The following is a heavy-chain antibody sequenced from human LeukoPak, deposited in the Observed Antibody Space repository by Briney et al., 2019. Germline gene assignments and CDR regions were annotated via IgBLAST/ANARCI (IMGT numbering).Heavy chain of an antibody. CDR2: IYYSGST. CDR3: ALLTGYSSSWYEYYFDY. Sequence: PSETLSLTCTVSGGSISSSSYYWGWIRQPPGEGLEWIGSIYYSGSTYYNPSLKSRVTISVDTSKNQFSLKLSSVTAADTAVYYCALLTGYSSSWYEYYFDYWGQGTLVTVSS. D-gene: IGHD6-13*01. CDR1: GGSISSSSYY. J-gene: IGHJ4*02. V-gene: IGHV4-39*01.